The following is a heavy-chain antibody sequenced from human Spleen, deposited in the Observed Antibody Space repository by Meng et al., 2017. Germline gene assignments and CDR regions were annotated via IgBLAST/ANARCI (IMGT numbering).Heavy chain of an antibody. J-gene: IGHJ4*02. Sequence: GESLKISCAASGFTFSSYEMNWVRQAPGKGLEWVSYISSSGSTIYYADSVKGRFTISRDNSKNTVFLQINSLRVEDTAVYYCARSPIDKYDLSALPLDYWGQGTLVTASS. CDR2: ISSSGSTI. V-gene: IGHV3-48*03. CDR1: GFTFSSYE. CDR3: ARSPIDKYDLSALPLDY. D-gene: IGHD3-16*01.